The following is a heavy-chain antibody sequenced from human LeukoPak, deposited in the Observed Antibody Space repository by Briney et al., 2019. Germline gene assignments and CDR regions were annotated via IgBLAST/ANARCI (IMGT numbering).Heavy chain of an antibody. CDR2: IYGSGYT. CDR1: GGSISGWY. V-gene: IGHV4-59*01. J-gene: IGHJ4*02. Sequence: KPSETLSLTCTVSGGSISGWYWSWIRQPPGKGLEWIGYIYGSGYTNYNPSLKSRVTMSIDTSKNHFSLKLTSVTAADTVTYYCARETSLAGFASGLGFNYWGQGILVTVSS. D-gene: IGHD6-19*01. CDR3: ARETSLAGFASGLGFNY.